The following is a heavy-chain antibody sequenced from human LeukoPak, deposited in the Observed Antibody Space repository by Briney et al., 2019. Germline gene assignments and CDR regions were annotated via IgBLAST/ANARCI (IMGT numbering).Heavy chain of an antibody. J-gene: IGHJ4*02. CDR2: ISGSDTYT. D-gene: IGHD4-23*01. V-gene: IGHV3-23*01. CDR1: GFTFSSYA. CDR3: AKAVGPNFFDY. Sequence: PGGSLRLSCAASGFTFSSYAMTWVRQAPGKGLEWVSAISGSDTYTNYADSVKGRFTISRDISKNTLYLQMNSLRAEDTAVYYCAKAVGPNFFDYWGQGTLVTVSS.